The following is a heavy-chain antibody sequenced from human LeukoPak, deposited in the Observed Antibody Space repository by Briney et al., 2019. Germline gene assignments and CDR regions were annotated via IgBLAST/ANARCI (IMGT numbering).Heavy chain of an antibody. D-gene: IGHD2-15*01. Sequence: GGSLRLFCAACGLTFSSYAMSWVRQAPGKGLEWVSAISGSGGSSYVADSMKGRFTIARDNSKNTLYLQMNSLRAEDTAVYYCARDIVVVVAATPGYFDYWGQGTLVTVSS. V-gene: IGHV3-23*01. J-gene: IGHJ4*02. CDR2: ISGSGGSS. CDR3: ARDIVVVVAATPGYFDY. CDR1: GLTFSSYA.